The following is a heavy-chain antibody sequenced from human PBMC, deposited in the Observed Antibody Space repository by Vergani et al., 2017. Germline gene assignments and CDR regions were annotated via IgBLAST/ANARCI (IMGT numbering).Heavy chain of an antibody. CDR2: IYYSGST. D-gene: IGHD6-13*01. J-gene: IGHJ4*02. Sequence: QLQLHKSGPGLVKPSETLSLTCTLSGGSISSSSHFWGWLRQTPGKGLEWIGSIYYSGSTYYNPSLKSRVSISVDTSKNQFSLKLSSVTAADSAVYYCARGSRAAGYSGPDSWGQGTRVTVSS. V-gene: IGHV4-39*01. CDR1: GGSISSSSHF. CDR3: ARGSRAAGYSGPDS.